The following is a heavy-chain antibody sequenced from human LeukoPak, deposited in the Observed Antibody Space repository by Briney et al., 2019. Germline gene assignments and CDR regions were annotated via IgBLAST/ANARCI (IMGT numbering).Heavy chain of an antibody. J-gene: IGHJ4*02. CDR1: GFTFGDYA. CDR3: TRDPIPVGATAEGY. Sequence: GGSLRLSCTASGFTFGDYAMSWVRQAPGKGLEWVGFIRSKAYGGTTGYAASVKGRFTISRDDSKSIAYLQMNSLKTEDTAVYYCTRDPIPVGATAEGYWGQGTLVTVSS. CDR2: IRSKAYGGTT. V-gene: IGHV3-49*04. D-gene: IGHD1-26*01.